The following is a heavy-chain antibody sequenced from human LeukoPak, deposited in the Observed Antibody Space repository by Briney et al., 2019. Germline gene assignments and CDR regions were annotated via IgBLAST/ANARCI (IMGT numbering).Heavy chain of an antibody. CDR3: ARKRREDFYFDY. D-gene: IGHD1-26*01. J-gene: IGHJ4*02. Sequence: ASVKVSCKASGYTFTSYGISWVRQAAGQGLEWMGWISAYNGNTNYAQKLQGRVTMTTDTSTSTAYMELRSLRSDDTAVYYCARKRREDFYFDYWGQGTPVTVSS. CDR1: GYTFTSYG. CDR2: ISAYNGNT. V-gene: IGHV1-18*01.